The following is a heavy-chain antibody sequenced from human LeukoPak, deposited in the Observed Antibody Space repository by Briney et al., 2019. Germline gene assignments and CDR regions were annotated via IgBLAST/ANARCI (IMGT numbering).Heavy chain of an antibody. CDR2: IIPIFGTA. Sequence: GASVKVSCKASGGTFTSYAISWVRQAPGQGLEWMGGIIPIFGTANYAQKFQGRVTITADESTSTAYMELSSLRSEDTAVYYCAFSNRYSYGRGDYYYYYMDVWGKGTTVTVSS. J-gene: IGHJ6*03. CDR3: AFSNRYSYGRGDYYYYYMDV. CDR1: GGTFTSYA. D-gene: IGHD5-18*01. V-gene: IGHV1-69*13.